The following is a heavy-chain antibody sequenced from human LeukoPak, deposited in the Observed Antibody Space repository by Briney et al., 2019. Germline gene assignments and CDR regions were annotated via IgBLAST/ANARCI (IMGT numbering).Heavy chain of an antibody. CDR1: GYTFTSYY. CDR3: ARDERTTVTTHRFDY. D-gene: IGHD4-11*01. J-gene: IGHJ4*02. CDR2: INPSGGST. Sequence: ASMKVSCKASGYTFTSYYMHWVRQAPGQGLEWMGIINPSGGSTSYAQKFQGRVTMTRDTSTSTVYMELSSLRSEDTAVYYCARDERTTVTTHRFDYWGQGTLVTVSS. V-gene: IGHV1-46*01.